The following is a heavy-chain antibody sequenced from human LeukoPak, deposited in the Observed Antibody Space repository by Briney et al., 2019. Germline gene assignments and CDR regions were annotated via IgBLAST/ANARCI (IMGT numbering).Heavy chain of an antibody. J-gene: IGHJ4*02. Sequence: GGSLRLSCAASGFTFSLYSMNRVRQVPGKGLEWVAVISYDGSNKYYADSVKGRFTISRDNSKNTLYLQMNSLRAEDTAVYYCAREEQLVRDFDYWGQGTLVTVSS. CDR1: GFTFSLYS. CDR2: ISYDGSNK. CDR3: AREEQLVRDFDY. V-gene: IGHV3-30*03. D-gene: IGHD6-6*01.